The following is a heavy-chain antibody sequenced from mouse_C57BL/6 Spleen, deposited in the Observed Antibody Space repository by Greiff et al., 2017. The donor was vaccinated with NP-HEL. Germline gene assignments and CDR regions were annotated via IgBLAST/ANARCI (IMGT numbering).Heavy chain of an antibody. D-gene: IGHD2-5*01. Sequence: VKLQQPGAELVKPGASVKMSCKASGYTFTSYWITWVKQRPGQGLEWIGDIYPGSGSTNYNEKFKSKATLTVDTSSSTAYMQLSSLTSEDSAVYYCARAGSNSAWFAYWGQGTLVTVSA. CDR3: ARAGSNSAWFAY. J-gene: IGHJ3*01. CDR1: GYTFTSYW. CDR2: IYPGSGST. V-gene: IGHV1-55*01.